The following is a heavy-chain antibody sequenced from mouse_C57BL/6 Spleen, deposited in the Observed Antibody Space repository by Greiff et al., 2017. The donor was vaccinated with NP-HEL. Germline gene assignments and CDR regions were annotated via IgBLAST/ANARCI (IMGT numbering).Heavy chain of an antibody. CDR3: ARGDAWFAY. CDR2: ISYDGSN. CDR1: GYSITSGYY. J-gene: IGHJ3*01. Sequence: EVQLQQSGPGLVKPSQSLSLTCSVTGYSITSGYYWNWIRQFPGNKLEWMGYISYDGSNNYNPSLKNRISITRDTSKNQFFLKLNSVTTEDTATYDCARGDAWFAYWGQGTLVTVSA. V-gene: IGHV3-6*01.